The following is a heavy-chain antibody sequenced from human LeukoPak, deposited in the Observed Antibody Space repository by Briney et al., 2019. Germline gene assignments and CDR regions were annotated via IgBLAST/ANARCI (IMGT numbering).Heavy chain of an antibody. V-gene: IGHV4-34*01. D-gene: IGHD5-24*01. Sequence: SETLSLTCAVYGVSLSGYYWTWIRQPPGKGLEWMGEIKESEATNYNPSLKSRVNISMDTSKIQFSLKLASVTAADTAVYYCAREGLRNVHNPLGYWGQGTLVTVPS. CDR2: IKESEAT. CDR1: GVSLSGYY. J-gene: IGHJ4*02. CDR3: AREGLRNVHNPLGY.